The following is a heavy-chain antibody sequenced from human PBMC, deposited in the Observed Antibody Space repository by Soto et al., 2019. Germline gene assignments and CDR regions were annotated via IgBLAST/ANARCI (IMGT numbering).Heavy chain of an antibody. V-gene: IGHV3-15*07. CDR2: IKSKADGGAT. CDR1: GLTFSDAW. J-gene: IGHJ6*02. CDR3: TTRKGDV. Sequence: EVQLVESGGGLVKPGGSLRLSCAASGLTFSDAWMNWVRQVPGKGLQWVGRIKSKADGGATDYVAPVRGRFTMSKDDSRNKLYLQMNSLKIEDTAVYYCTTRKGDVWGQGTTVTVS.